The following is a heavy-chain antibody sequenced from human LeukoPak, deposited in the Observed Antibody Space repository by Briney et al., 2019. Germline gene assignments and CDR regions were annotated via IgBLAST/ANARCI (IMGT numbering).Heavy chain of an antibody. CDR3: ARDAVYSSSWQYY. J-gene: IGHJ4*02. Sequence: PGRSLRLSCAASGFTFSSYGMHWVRQAPGKGLEWVAVIWYDGSNKYYADSVKGRFTISRYNSKNTLYLQMNSLRAEDTAVYYCARDAVYSSSWQYYWGQGTLVTVSS. D-gene: IGHD6-13*01. V-gene: IGHV3-33*01. CDR1: GFTFSSYG. CDR2: IWYDGSNK.